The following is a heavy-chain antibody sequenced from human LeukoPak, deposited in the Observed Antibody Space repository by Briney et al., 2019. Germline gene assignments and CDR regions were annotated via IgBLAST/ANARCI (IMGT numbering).Heavy chain of an antibody. J-gene: IGHJ4*02. CDR2: LDDSGGT. V-gene: IGHV4-59*08. D-gene: IGHD2-8*01. Sequence: PSETLSLTCTVSGGSISSHSWSWIRQPPGKGLEWIGHLDDSGGTDYNPSLRSRVTISVDTSKNQFSLKLSSVTAADTAVYYRARSPYCINGICYRKYYFDYWGQGTLVTVSS. CDR3: ARSPYCINGICYRKYYFDY. CDR1: GGSISSHS.